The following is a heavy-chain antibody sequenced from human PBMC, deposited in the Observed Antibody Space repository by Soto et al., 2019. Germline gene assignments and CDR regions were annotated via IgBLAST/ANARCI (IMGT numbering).Heavy chain of an antibody. J-gene: IGHJ3*02. V-gene: IGHV1-69*02. D-gene: IGHD6-13*01. CDR3: AGQPSSWYGSRAGDI. CDR2: ITPILGIA. Sequence: QVQLVQSGAEVKKPGSSVKVSCKASGGTFSSYTISWVRQAPGQGLEWMGRITPILGIANYAKKFQGRVQIXXDXPXXTAYKGLSSLRSEDTAVYYCAGQPSSWYGSRAGDIWGQGTMVTVSS. CDR1: GGTFSSYT.